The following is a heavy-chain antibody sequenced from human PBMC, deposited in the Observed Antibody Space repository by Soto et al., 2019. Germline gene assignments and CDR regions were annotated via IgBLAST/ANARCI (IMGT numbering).Heavy chain of an antibody. CDR3: AKDLIHDTAMVALGMDV. D-gene: IGHD5-18*01. J-gene: IGHJ6*02. CDR2: ISGSGGST. V-gene: IGHV3-23*01. CDR1: GFTFSSYA. Sequence: PGGSLRLSCAASGFTFSSYAMSWVRQAPGKGLEWVSAISGSGGSTYYADSVKGRFTISRDNSKNTLYLQMNSLRAEDTAVYYCAKDLIHDTAMVALGMDVWGQGTTVTVSS.